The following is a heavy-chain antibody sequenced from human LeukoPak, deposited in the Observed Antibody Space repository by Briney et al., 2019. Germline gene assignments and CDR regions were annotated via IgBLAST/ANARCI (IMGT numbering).Heavy chain of an antibody. D-gene: IGHD6-13*01. V-gene: IGHV4-39*01. CDR3: ASHAPKGIAAAGTGWFDP. Sequence: PSETLSLTCTVSGGSISSSSYYWGWIRQPPGKGLEWIGSIYYSGSTYYNPSLKSRVTISVDTSKNQFSLKLSSVTAADTAVYYCASHAPKGIAAAGTGWFDPWGQGTLVTVSS. J-gene: IGHJ5*02. CDR1: GGSISSSSYY. CDR2: IYYSGST.